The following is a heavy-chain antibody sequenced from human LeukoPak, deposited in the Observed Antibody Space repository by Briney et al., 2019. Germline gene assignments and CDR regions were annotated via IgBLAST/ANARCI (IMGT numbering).Heavy chain of an antibody. D-gene: IGHD2-2*01. J-gene: IGHJ4*02. CDR2: INPSGGST. V-gene: IGHV1-46*01. CDR1: GYTFTSYH. Sequence: ASVKVSCKASGYTFTSYHMHWVRQAPGQGLEWMGIINPSGGSTSYAQKFQGRVTMTRDTSTSTVYMELSSPRSEDTAVYNCARDIVVAPAAMYYWGQGTLVTVSS. CDR3: ARDIVVAPAAMYY.